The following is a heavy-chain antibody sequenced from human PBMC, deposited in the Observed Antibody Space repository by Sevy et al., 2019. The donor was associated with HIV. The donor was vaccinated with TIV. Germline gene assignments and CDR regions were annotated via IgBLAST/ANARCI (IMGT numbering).Heavy chain of an antibody. V-gene: IGHV1-18*01. D-gene: IGHD3-10*01. CDR1: GYTFTSYG. CDR2: ISAYNGNT. J-gene: IGHJ6*02. Sequence: ASVKVSCKASGYTFTSYGISWVRQAPGQGLEWMGWISAYNGNTNYAQKLQGRVTMTTDTSTSTAYMELRSLRSDDTAVYYYARDSYYGSGSYSTYLYYYYGMDVWGQGTTVTVSS. CDR3: ARDSYYGSGSYSTYLYYYYGMDV.